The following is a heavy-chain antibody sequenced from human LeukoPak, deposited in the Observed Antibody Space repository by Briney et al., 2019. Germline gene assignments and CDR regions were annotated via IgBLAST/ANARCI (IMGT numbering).Heavy chain of an antibody. CDR2: INHSGST. V-gene: IGHV4-34*01. J-gene: IGHJ6*02. CDR3: ARPWGMDV. CDR1: GGSFSGYY. Sequence: SETLSLTCAVYGGSFSGYYWSWIREPPGKGLEWIGEINHSGSTNYNPYLKSRVTISVDTSKNQFSLKLSSVTAADTAVYYCARPWGMDVWGQGTTVTVSS.